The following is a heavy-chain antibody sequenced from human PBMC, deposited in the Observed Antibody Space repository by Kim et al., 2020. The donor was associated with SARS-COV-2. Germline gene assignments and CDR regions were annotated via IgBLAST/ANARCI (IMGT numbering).Heavy chain of an antibody. J-gene: IGHJ5*02. CDR3: AKSDWFDP. V-gene: IGHV3-74*01. Sequence: DGIITGYADSVRGRFTISRDDAKNTVYLQMDSLRVEDTAVYYCAKSDWFDPWGQGTLVTVSS. CDR2: DGIIT.